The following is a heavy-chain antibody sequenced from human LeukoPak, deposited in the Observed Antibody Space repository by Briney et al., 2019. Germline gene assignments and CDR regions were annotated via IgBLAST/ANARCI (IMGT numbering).Heavy chain of an antibody. V-gene: IGHV3-30-3*01. CDR2: ISYDGSNK. J-gene: IGHJ4*02. D-gene: IGHD3-22*01. Sequence: GRSLRLSCAASGFTFSSYAIHWVRQAPDKGLEWVAVISYDGSNKYYAGSVKGRFTISRDNSKNTLYLQMNSLRAEDTAVYYCARGRLNYYDSSGYAFDYWGQGTLVTVSS. CDR1: GFTFSSYA. CDR3: ARGRLNYYDSSGYAFDY.